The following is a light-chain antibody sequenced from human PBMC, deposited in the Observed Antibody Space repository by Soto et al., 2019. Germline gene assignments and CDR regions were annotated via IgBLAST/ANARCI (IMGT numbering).Light chain of an antibody. CDR3: QQYGSSPWP. J-gene: IGKJ1*01. CDR2: DAS. Sequence: ALTLSPGTLSRSPGAGGTLCCRARQNNANNYLNWYQQKPCHAPRVLIYDASTRATDIQDRFSGSGSGTDSTLTICRLEPEDSAVYYCQQYGSSPWPCGQGTKVDIK. V-gene: IGKV3-20*01. CDR1: QNNANNY.